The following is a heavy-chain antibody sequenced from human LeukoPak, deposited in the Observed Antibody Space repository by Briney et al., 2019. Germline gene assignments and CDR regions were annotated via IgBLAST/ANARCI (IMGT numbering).Heavy chain of an antibody. CDR2: ISLAGQT. D-gene: IGHD1-26*01. CDR1: SGSISGTNW. J-gene: IGHJ4*02. CDR3: SRESGPFCPFGY. V-gene: IGHV4/OR15-8*02. Sequence: SETLSLTCGVSSGSISGTNWWSWVRQPPGQGLEWIGEISLAGQTNYNPSLNGRVTMSLDKSSNQLSLHLTSVTAADTATYFCSRESGPFCPFGYWGQGTLVIVSS.